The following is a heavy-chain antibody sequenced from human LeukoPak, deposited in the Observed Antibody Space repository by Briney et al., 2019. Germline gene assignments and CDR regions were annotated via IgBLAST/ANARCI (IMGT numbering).Heavy chain of an antibody. V-gene: IGHV3-33*01. J-gene: IGHJ4*02. CDR2: ILHDGSNI. CDR1: GFTFSSQG. Sequence: QAGGSLRLSCAASGFTFSSQGMHWVRQAPGKGLAWVAVILHDGSNIYYADSVKGRFTISRDNSKNTLYLQMNSLRADDTAVYYCARHLYFSGWLFLDYWGQGTLVTVSS. CDR3: ARHLYFSGWLFLDY. D-gene: IGHD6-19*01.